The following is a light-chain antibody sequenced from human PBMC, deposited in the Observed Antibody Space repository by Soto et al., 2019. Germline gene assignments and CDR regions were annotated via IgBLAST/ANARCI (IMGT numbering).Light chain of an antibody. CDR3: CSYAGSSTVV. V-gene: IGLV2-23*01. J-gene: IGLJ2*01. CDR2: EGS. CDR1: SSDVGSYNL. Sequence: QSALTQPASVSGSPGQSITISCTGTSSDVGSYNLVSWYQQHPGKAPKLMIYEGSKRPSGGSNRFSGSKSGNTASLAISGLQAEDEAEYYCCSYAGSSTVVFGGGTKLTVL.